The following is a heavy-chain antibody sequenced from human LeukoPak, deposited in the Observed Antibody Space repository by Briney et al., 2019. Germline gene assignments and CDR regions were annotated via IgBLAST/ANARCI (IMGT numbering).Heavy chain of an antibody. V-gene: IGHV4-59*01. CDR2: IYYSGST. CDR1: GGSISSYY. J-gene: IGHJ4*02. D-gene: IGHD2-2*01. Sequence: PSETLSLTCTVSGGSISSYYWSWIRRPPGKGLEWIGYIYYSGSTNYNPSLKSRVTISVDTSKNQFSLKLSSVTAEDTAVYYCAKDPQVVPAAYYFDYWGQGTLVTVSS. CDR3: AKDPQVVPAAYYFDY.